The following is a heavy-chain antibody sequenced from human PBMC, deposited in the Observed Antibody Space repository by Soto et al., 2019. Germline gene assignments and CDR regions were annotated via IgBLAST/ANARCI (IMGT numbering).Heavy chain of an antibody. V-gene: IGHV3-13*01. J-gene: IGHJ6*02. CDR2: IGTGSDT. D-gene: IGHD4-17*01. CDR1: GFNQSTYD. Sequence: EVQLVESGGGLVQPGGCLRLSCAASGFNQSTYDMHWVRQTTGGGLEWVSSIGTGSDTYYPGSVRGRVTVSRDNGKNSFYLQINGLTSEDSAVYYCGGRAYGVHTKRYGMDVWGLVTTVTVSS. CDR3: GGRAYGVHTKRYGMDV.